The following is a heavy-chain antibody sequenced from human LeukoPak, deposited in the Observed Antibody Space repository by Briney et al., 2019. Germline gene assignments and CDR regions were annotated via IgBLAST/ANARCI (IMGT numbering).Heavy chain of an antibody. CDR1: GYTFTGYY. Sequence: ASVKVSCKASGYTFTGYYMHWVRQAPGQGLEWMGWFNPNSGGTYYAQKFQRRVTMTSDTSISTAYIEQSRLRSDNTAVYYCATDHYGGTSATFDYWGQGTLVTVSS. CDR3: ATDHYGGTSATFDY. D-gene: IGHD4-23*01. V-gene: IGHV1-2*02. J-gene: IGHJ4*02. CDR2: FNPNSGGT.